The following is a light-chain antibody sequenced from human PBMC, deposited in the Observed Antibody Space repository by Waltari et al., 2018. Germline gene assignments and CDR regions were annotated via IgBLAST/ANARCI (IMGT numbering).Light chain of an antibody. CDR3: MHSINWPWT. CDR1: QSIDSY. CDR2: KVS. Sequence: LTQSPATLSLSPGERATLSCRASQSIDSYLAWYLQKPGQSPRLLIYKVSNRDSGVPDRFSGSGSGTDFTLKISRVEAEDVGIYYCMHSINWPWTFGQGTKVEIK. J-gene: IGKJ1*01. V-gene: IGKV3-11*01.